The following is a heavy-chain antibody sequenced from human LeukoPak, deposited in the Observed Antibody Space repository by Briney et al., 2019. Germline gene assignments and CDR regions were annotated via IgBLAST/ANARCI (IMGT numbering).Heavy chain of an antibody. J-gene: IGHJ4*02. CDR2: INHSGST. Sequence: SGTLSLTCAVYGGSFSGYYWSWIRQPPGKGLEWTGEINHSGSTNYNPSLKSRVTISVDTSKNQFSLKLSSVTAADTAVYYCARATAITIFGVVIIRGQFDYWGQGTLVTVSS. D-gene: IGHD3-3*01. CDR3: ARATAITIFGVVIIRGQFDY. CDR1: GGSFSGYY. V-gene: IGHV4-34*01.